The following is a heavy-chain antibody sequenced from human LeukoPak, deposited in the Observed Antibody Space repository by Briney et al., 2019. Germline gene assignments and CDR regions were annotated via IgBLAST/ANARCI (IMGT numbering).Heavy chain of an antibody. CDR2: IYRNADGGTT. Sequence: PGGSLRLSCAASGFTFSNAWMTWVRQAPGKGLEWVGRIYRNADGGTTDYAAPVKGRFTISRDDSKNTLYLQMNSLKTEDTAVYYCTTDSYCSTTTRYASSNYYYGLDAWGQGTSVTVSS. J-gene: IGHJ6*02. CDR3: TTDSYCSTTTRYASSNYYYGLDA. CDR1: GFTFSNAW. D-gene: IGHD2-2*01. V-gene: IGHV3-15*05.